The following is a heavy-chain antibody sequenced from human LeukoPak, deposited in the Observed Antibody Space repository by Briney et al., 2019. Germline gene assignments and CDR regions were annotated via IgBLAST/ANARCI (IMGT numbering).Heavy chain of an antibody. Sequence: GGSLRLSCAASGFTFSSYSMNWVRQAPGKGLEWVSSISSSSSYTYYADSVKGRFTISRDNAKNSLYPQMNSLRAEDTAVYYCASYSSSRVGLTWGQGTLVTVSS. CDR2: ISSSSSYT. J-gene: IGHJ5*02. D-gene: IGHD6-13*01. CDR1: GFTFSSYS. V-gene: IGHV3-21*01. CDR3: ASYSSSRVGLT.